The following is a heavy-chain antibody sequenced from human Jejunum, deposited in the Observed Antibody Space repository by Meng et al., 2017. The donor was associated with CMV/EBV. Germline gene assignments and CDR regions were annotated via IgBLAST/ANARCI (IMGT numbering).Heavy chain of an antibody. J-gene: IGHJ4*02. D-gene: IGHD2-2*01. CDR2: VHYTETT. CDR3: AADISTAWFYY. Sequence: QGQLQESGPGLVKPSETLSLTCTVSGDSIISGRPFWGWIRQAPGKGLEWIATVHYTETTHYNPSLRSRITISVDTAKNQISLKVSSLTAADTAIYYCAADISTAWFYYWGQGSLVTVSS. CDR1: GDSIISGRPF. V-gene: IGHV4-39*07.